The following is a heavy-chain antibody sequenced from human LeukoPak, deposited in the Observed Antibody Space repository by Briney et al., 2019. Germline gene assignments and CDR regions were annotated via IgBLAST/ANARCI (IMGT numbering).Heavy chain of an antibody. V-gene: IGHV4-59*01. CDR2: FYYSGNT. CDR3: ARGDKRVTFGGVIVPFDY. D-gene: IGHD3-16*02. J-gene: IGHJ4*02. CDR1: GGSISSYN. Sequence: SETLSLTCIVAGGSISSYNWNWIRQPPGKGLEWIGYFYYSGNTNYNPSLKSRVTISIDTSKKQFSLKLTSVTPADTAVYYCARGDKRVTFGGVIVPFDYWGQGTLVTVSS.